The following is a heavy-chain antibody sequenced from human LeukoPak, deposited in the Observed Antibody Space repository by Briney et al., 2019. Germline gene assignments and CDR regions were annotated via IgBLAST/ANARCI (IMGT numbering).Heavy chain of an antibody. CDR1: GYTLTELS. V-gene: IGHV1-2*02. J-gene: IGHJ6*02. CDR2: INPNSGGT. CDR3: ARDWRFGEGLLVWGMDV. Sequence: ASVKVSCKVSGYTLTELSIHWVRQAPGKGLEWMGWINPNSGGTNYAQKFQGRVTMTRDTSISTAYMELSRLRSDDTAVYYCARDWRFGEGLLVWGMDVWGQGTTVTVSS. D-gene: IGHD3-10*01.